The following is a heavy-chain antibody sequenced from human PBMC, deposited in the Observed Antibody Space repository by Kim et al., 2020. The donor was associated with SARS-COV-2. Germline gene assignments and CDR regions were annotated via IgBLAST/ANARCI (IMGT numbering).Heavy chain of an antibody. Sequence: GGSLRLSCAASGFTFDDYAMHWVRQAPGKGLEWVSGISWNSGSIGYADSVKGRFTISRDNAKNSLYLQMNSLRAEDTALYYCAKGASSGYYYFFDYWGQG. D-gene: IGHD3-22*01. CDR3: AKGASSGYYYFFDY. CDR2: ISWNSGSI. CDR1: GFTFDDYA. V-gene: IGHV3-9*01. J-gene: IGHJ4*02.